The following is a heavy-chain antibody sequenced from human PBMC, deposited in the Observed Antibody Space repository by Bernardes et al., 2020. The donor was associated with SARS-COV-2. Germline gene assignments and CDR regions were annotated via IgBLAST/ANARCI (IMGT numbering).Heavy chain of an antibody. CDR1: GDTFSSYG. J-gene: IGHJ5*02. V-gene: IGHV1-69*13. CDR2: TIPMFGSV. D-gene: IGHD6-6*01. Sequence: SVKVSCKASGDTFSSYGFSWVRQAPGQGLEWMGRTIPMFGSVNYAQKFQGRVTITADEATSTVYMELSSLRSEDTALYYCAREPIAARPGIWFDPWGQGTLVTVSS. CDR3: AREPIAARPGIWFDP.